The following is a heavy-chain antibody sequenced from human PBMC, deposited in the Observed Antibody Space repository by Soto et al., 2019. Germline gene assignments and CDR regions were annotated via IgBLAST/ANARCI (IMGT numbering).Heavy chain of an antibody. D-gene: IGHD6-19*01. CDR2: ISKSGIT. Sequence: PSETLSLTCSVSGGSVTNDYWSWIRQPPGKGLEWLGCISKSGITTYNPSLKSRVTISLDTSKSQVSLRLSSVTAADTAVYYCARDVYSSPRFWGQGTLVTVSS. CDR3: ARDVYSSPRF. J-gene: IGHJ4*02. CDR1: GGSVTNDY. V-gene: IGHV4-59*02.